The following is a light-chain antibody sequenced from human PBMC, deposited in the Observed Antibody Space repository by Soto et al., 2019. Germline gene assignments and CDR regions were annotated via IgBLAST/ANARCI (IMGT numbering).Light chain of an antibody. CDR3: CSYAGVYV. V-gene: IGLV2-23*01. CDR1: SSDVGSYNL. CDR2: EGS. J-gene: IGLJ1*01. Sequence: QSVLTQPASVSGSPGQSITISCTGTSSDVGSYNLVSWYQQHPGKAPKLMIYEGSKRPSGVSNRFSGSKSGNTASLTISGLQAEDEADYYCCSYAGVYVFGTGTRSPS.